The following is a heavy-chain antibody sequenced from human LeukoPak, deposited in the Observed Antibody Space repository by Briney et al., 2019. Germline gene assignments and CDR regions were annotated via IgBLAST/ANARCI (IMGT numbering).Heavy chain of an antibody. CDR1: GYTFTSYG. CDR3: ARCIVVVPAATKAFDY. CDR2: ISAYNGNT. J-gene: IGHJ4*02. D-gene: IGHD2-2*01. V-gene: IGHV1-18*01. Sequence: ASVKVSCKASGYTFTSYGISWVRQAPGQGLAWMGWISAYNGNTNYAQKLQGRVTMTTDTSTSTAYMELRSLRSDDTAVYYCARCIVVVPAATKAFDYWGQGTLVTVSS.